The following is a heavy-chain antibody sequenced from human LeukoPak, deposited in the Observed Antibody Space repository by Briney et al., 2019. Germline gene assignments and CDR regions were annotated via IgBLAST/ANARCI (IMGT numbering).Heavy chain of an antibody. J-gene: IGHJ3*02. CDR3: ARVLQNYTVTTNAFDI. CDR2: INHSGST. V-gene: IGHV4-34*01. Sequence: SETLSLTCAVYGGSFSGYYWSWIRQPPGKGLEWIGEINHSGSTNYNPSLKSRVTISVDTSKNQFSLKLSSVTAADTAVYYCARVLQNYTVTTNAFDIWGQGTMVTVSS. D-gene: IGHD4-17*01. CDR1: GGSFSGYY.